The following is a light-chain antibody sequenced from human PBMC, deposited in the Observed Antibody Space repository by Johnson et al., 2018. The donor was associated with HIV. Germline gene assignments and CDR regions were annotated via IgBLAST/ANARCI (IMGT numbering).Light chain of an antibody. CDR3: GTWDTSLSAGV. CDR2: DNT. CDR1: SSNIGNNY. V-gene: IGLV1-51*01. Sequence: QAALTQPPSVSAAPGQKVTISCSGSSSNIGNNYVSWYQQVPGTAPKLLIYDNTKRPSGIPDRFSGSKSGTSATLGITGLQTGDEADYYCGTWDTSLSAGVFGTGTRVTVL. J-gene: IGLJ1*01.